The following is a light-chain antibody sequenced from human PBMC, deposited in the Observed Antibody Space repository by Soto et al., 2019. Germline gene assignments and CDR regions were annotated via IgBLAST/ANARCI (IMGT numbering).Light chain of an antibody. V-gene: IGLV1-44*01. CDR3: AAWDDSLHVI. CDR1: SSNIGSRT. J-gene: IGLJ2*01. CDR2: NDN. Sequence: QSVLTQPPSASATPGQRVTISCSGSSSNIGSRTVNWYQQLPGSAPKLLVYNDNQRPSGVPDRFSGSQSGTSASRAISGLQSEDEADYYCAAWDDSLHVIFGGGTKLTVL.